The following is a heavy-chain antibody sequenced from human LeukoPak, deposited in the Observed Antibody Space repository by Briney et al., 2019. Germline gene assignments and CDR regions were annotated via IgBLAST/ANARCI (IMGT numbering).Heavy chain of an antibody. Sequence: GGSLRLSCAASGFTFSSYWMSWVRQAPGKGLEWVANIKQDGSEKHYVDSVKGRFTVSRDNAKNTLYLQMNSLRAEDTTVYYCAKLFTGAAPSIPLDYWGQGTLVTVSS. J-gene: IGHJ4*02. CDR2: IKQDGSEK. D-gene: IGHD6-13*01. CDR1: GFTFSSYW. CDR3: AKLFTGAAPSIPLDY. V-gene: IGHV3-7*01.